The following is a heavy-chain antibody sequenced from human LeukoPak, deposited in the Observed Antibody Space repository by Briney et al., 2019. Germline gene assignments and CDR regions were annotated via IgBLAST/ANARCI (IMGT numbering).Heavy chain of an antibody. D-gene: IGHD7-27*01. J-gene: IGHJ4*02. CDR3: ARDNWGSLDY. Sequence: SETLSLTCTVSGGSISSYYWSWIRQPPGKGLEWIGYIYYSGSTNYNPSLKSRVTISVDTSKNQFSLKLTSVTAADTAVYYCARDNWGSLDYWGQGILVTVSS. CDR1: GGSISSYY. CDR2: IYYSGST. V-gene: IGHV4-59*01.